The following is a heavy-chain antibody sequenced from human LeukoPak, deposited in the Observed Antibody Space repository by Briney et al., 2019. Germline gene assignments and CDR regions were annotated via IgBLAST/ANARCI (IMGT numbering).Heavy chain of an antibody. Sequence: ETLSLTCTVSGGSISSYYWSWVRQAPGKGLEWVANIKQDGSEKYYVDSVKGRFTISRDNAKNSLYLQMNSLRAEDTAVFYCARWDYYDRSGWAGLDYWGQGTLVTVSS. V-gene: IGHV3-7*01. CDR3: ARWDYYDRSGWAGLDY. D-gene: IGHD3-22*01. CDR2: IKQDGSEK. CDR1: GGSISSYY. J-gene: IGHJ4*02.